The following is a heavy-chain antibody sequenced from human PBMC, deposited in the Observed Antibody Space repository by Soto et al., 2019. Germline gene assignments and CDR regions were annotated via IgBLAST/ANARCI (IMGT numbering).Heavy chain of an antibody. D-gene: IGHD2-2*01. CDR1: GYTFTGYY. V-gene: IGHV1-2*02. J-gene: IGHJ6*02. CDR3: AREDIVVEPAAHTAHYYYGMDV. CDR2: INPKSGGT. Sequence: ASVKVSCKASGYTFTGYYMHWVRQAPGQGLEWMGWINPKSGGTNYAQKFQGRVTMTRDTSIRTAYMELSRLRSDDTAVYYCAREDIVVEPAAHTAHYYYGMDVWGQGTTVTVSS.